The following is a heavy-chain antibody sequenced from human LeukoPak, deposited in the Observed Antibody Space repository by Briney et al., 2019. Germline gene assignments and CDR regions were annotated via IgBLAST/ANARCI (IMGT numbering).Heavy chain of an antibody. CDR2: IDPSDSYT. CDR1: GYSFTSYW. Sequence: GESLKISCKGSGYSFTSYWVSWVRQMPGKGLEWMGRIDPSDSYTNYSPSFQGHVTISADKSISTAYLQWSSLKASDTAMYYCARHWFSESSSSWYAWGQGTLVTVSS. D-gene: IGHD6-13*01. CDR3: ARHWFSESSSSWYA. J-gene: IGHJ4*02. V-gene: IGHV5-10-1*01.